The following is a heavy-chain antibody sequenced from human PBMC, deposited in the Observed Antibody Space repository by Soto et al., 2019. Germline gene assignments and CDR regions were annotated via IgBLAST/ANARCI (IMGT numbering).Heavy chain of an antibody. J-gene: IGHJ4*02. V-gene: IGHV1-69*12. CDR2: IIPIFGTA. Sequence: VKLGRSGVEGKKPGSSVKVSGKASGGTFSSYAISWVRRAPGQGLNWMGGIIPIFGTANSAQKFQGRVTITADESTSTAYMELSSLRSEDTAVYYCARGTYGDYVPPTFDYWGQGTLVTVSS. CDR1: GGTFSSYA. D-gene: IGHD4-17*01. CDR3: ARGTYGDYVPPTFDY.